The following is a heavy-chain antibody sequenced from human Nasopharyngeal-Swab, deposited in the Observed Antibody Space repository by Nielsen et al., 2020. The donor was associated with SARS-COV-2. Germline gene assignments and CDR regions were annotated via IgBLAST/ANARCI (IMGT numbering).Heavy chain of an antibody. CDR2: ISGSGGST. D-gene: IGHD5-24*01. Sequence: VRQAPGKGLEWVSAISGSGGSTYYADSVKGRFTISRDNSKNTLYLQMNSLRVEDTAVYYCARDLMATVSYYYYGLDVWGQGITVTVSS. J-gene: IGHJ6*02. CDR3: ARDLMATVSYYYYGLDV. V-gene: IGHV3-23*01.